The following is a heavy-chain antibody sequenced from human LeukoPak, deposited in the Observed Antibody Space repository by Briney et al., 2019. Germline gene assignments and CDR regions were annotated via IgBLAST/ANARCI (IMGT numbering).Heavy chain of an antibody. J-gene: IGHJ5*02. CDR2: INHSGGT. D-gene: IGHD2-8*01. CDR1: GGSFSGYY. Sequence: SETLSLTCAVYGGSFSGYYWSWIRQPPGKGLEWIGEINHSGGTNYNPSLKSRVTISVDTSKNQFSLKLSSVTAADTAVCYCARAMVYKKNWFDPWGQGTLVTVSS. CDR3: ARAMVYKKNWFDP. V-gene: IGHV4-34*01.